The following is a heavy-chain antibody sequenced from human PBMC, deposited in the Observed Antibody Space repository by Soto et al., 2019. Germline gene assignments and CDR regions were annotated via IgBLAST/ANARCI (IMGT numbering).Heavy chain of an antibody. CDR2: IRSKTYGGTT. V-gene: IGHV3-49*03. J-gene: IGHJ4*02. CDR1: GFTFDDYA. Sequence: GGSLRLSCTASGFTFDDYAMRWFRQAPGKGLEWVGFIRSKTYGGTTEYAASVKGRFTISTDDSKSIAYLQMNSLKTEDTAVYYCTSAVSLKWPAPDDFWSLGTLVTVSS. CDR3: TSAVSLKWPAPDDF. D-gene: IGHD5-12*01.